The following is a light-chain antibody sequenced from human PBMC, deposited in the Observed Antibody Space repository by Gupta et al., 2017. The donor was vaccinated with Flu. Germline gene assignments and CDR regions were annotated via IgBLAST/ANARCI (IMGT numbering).Light chain of an antibody. CDR3: QQYSTYAWT. V-gene: IGKV1-5*03. CDR1: QSSSIW. J-gene: IGKJ1*01. Sequence: GDRVTITCRASQSSSIWLAWFQKKPGKAPKPLIYKASSLESGVPSRFSGSGSGTEFSLTISSLQPDDFATYYCQQYSTYAWTFGQGTKVEIK. CDR2: KAS.